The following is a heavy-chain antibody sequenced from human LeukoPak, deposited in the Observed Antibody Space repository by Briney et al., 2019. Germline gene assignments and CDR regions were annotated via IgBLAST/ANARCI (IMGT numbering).Heavy chain of an antibody. CDR2: ISSSSSYI. J-gene: IGHJ4*02. V-gene: IGHV3-21*01. CDR3: ARDRGYGSGSDY. CDR1: GFTFSSYS. D-gene: IGHD3-10*01. Sequence: GGSLRLSCAASGFTFSSYSMNWVRQAPGKGLEWVSSISSSSSYIYYADSVKGRSTISRDNAKNSLYLQMNSLRAEDTAVYYCARDRGYGSGSDYWGQGTLVTVSS.